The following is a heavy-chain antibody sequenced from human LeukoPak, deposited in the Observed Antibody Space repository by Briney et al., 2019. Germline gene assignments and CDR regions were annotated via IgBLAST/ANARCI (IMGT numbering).Heavy chain of an antibody. Sequence: PSETLSLTCAVYGGSFSGYYWSWIRQPPGKGLEWIGEINHSGSTNYNPSLKSRVTISVDTSKNQFSLKLSSVTAADTAVYYCARGEYYYDSSGMAAFDIWGQGTMVTVSS. J-gene: IGHJ3*02. CDR1: GGSFSGYY. D-gene: IGHD3-22*01. CDR2: INHSGST. CDR3: ARGEYYYDSSGMAAFDI. V-gene: IGHV4-34*01.